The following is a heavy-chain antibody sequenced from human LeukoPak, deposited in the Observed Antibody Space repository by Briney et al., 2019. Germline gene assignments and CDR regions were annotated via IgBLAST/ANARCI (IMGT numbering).Heavy chain of an antibody. Sequence: SETLSLTCTVSGGSISSHYWSWIRQPPGKGLEWIGYIYYSGSTNYNPSLKSRVAISVDTSKNQLSLKLSSVTAADTAVYYCARGRDLVDYWGQGTLVTVSS. CDR3: ARGRDLVDY. J-gene: IGHJ4*02. CDR1: GGSISSHY. CDR2: IYYSGST. V-gene: IGHV4-59*11. D-gene: IGHD1-26*01.